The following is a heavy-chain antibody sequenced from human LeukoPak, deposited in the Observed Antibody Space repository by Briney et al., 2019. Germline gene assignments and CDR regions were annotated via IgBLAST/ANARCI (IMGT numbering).Heavy chain of an antibody. CDR1: GFTFSSYW. CDR2: IKQDGSEK. CDR3: ARGRWVGTTQAYYLDY. Sequence: GGSLRLSCAASGFTFSSYWMSWVRQAPGKGLEWVANIKQDGSEKYYVDSVKGRFTISRDNAKNSLYLQMNSLRAEDTAVYYCARGRWVGTTQAYYLDYWGQGTLVTVSS. V-gene: IGHV3-7*01. D-gene: IGHD1-26*01. J-gene: IGHJ4*02.